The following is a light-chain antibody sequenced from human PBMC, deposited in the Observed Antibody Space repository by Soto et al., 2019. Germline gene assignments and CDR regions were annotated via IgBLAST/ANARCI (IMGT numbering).Light chain of an antibody. CDR2: DVS. CDR1: QGVSSS. J-gene: IGKJ1*01. CDR3: QQYIYWPRT. Sequence: EIVMTQSPATLSVSPGERATLSCRASQGVSSSLAWYQQTAGQAPRLLIYDVSTRATGIPARFSGSGSGTEFTLTISSLQSEDFAVYYCQQYIYWPRTFGPGTRVEI. V-gene: IGKV3-15*01.